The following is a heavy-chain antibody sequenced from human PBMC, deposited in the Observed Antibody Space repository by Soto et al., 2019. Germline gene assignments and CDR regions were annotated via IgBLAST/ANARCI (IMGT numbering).Heavy chain of an antibody. V-gene: IGHV4-59*08. CDR2: IYYSGST. CDR3: ARTNYDYGDYVQDY. CDR1: GGSISSYY. D-gene: IGHD4-17*01. Sequence: SETLSLTCTVSGGSISSYYWSWIRQPPGKGLEWIGYIYYSGSTYYNPSLKSRVTISVDTSKNQFSLKLSSVTAADTAVYYCARTNYDYGDYVQDYWGQGTLVTVSS. J-gene: IGHJ4*02.